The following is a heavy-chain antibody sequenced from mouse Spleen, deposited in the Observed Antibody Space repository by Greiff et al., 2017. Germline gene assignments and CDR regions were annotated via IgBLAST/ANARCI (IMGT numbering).Heavy chain of an antibody. CDR3: ARHLYYYAMDY. J-gene: IGHJ4*01. CDR2: ISSGGGNT. CDR1: GFTFSSYA. Sequence: EVQVVESGGGLVKLGGSLKLSCAASGFTFSSYAMSWVRQTPEKRLEWVATISSGGGNTYYPDSVKGRFTISRDNAKNTLYLQMSSLKSEDTAMYYCARHLYYYAMDYWGQGTSVTVSS. V-gene: IGHV5-9-3*01.